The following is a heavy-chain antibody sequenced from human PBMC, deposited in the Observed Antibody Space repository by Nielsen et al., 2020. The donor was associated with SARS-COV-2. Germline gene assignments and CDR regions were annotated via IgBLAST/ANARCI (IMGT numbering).Heavy chain of an antibody. CDR1: GGTFSSYA. V-gene: IGHV1-69*10. J-gene: IGHJ5*02. Sequence: SVTVSCKASGGTFSSYAISWLRQAPAQGLEWMGRIIPILGLANYAQKFQGRVTITADKPTSTAYMELSSLRSEDTAVYYCARGTYYYDSRIPPYNWFDPWGQGTLVTVSS. D-gene: IGHD3-22*01. CDR3: ARGTYYYDSRIPPYNWFDP. CDR2: IIPILGLA.